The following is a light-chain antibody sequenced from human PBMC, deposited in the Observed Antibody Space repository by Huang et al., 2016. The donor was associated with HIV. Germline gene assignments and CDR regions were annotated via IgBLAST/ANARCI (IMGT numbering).Light chain of an antibody. CDR2: NAS. J-gene: IGKJ2*01. Sequence: EIVLTQSPATLSLSPGESVALSCRASQNIKNDLSWYQKRPGQAPRLLISNASNRATGIPARFSGSGSGTDFTLTISSLEPEDFVVYFCQQRTNWPPGYTFGQGTKL. CDR3: QQRTNWPPGYT. CDR1: QNIKND. V-gene: IGKV3-11*01.